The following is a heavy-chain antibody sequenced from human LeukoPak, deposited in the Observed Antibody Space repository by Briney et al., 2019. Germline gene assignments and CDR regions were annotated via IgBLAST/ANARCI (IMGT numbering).Heavy chain of an antibody. D-gene: IGHD4-17*01. CDR2: IYYSGST. CDR3: ARRGPVTTPYYSYYMDV. Sequence: SETLSLTCTVSGGSISSYYWSWIRQPPGKGLEWIGYIYYSGSTNYNPSLKSRVTISVDTSKNQFSLKLSSVTAADTAVYYCARRGPVTTPYYSYYMDVWGKGTTVTVSS. CDR1: GGSISSYY. J-gene: IGHJ6*03. V-gene: IGHV4-59*08.